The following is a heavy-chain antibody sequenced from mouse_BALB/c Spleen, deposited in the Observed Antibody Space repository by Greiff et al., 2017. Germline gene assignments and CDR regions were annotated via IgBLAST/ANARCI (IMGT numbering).Heavy chain of an antibody. J-gene: IGHJ4*01. D-gene: IGHD2-1*01. Sequence: DLVKPGASVKLSCKASGYTFTSYWINWIKQRPGQGLEWIGRIAPGSGSTYYNEMFKGKATLTVDKSSSTAYIQLSSLSSEDSAVDFCARDYGNYVGAMDYWGQGTSVTVSS. V-gene: IGHV1S41*01. CDR2: IAPGSGST. CDR1: GYTFTSYW. CDR3: ARDYGNYVGAMDY.